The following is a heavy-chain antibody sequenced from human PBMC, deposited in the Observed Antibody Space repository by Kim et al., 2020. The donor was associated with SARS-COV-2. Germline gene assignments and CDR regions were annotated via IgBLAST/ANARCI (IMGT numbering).Heavy chain of an antibody. V-gene: IGHV1-3*01. Sequence: ASVKVSCKTSGYTFANYAVHWVRQAPGQGLEWMGWINPGNGDTRFSQRLQGRVTITSDTSASTTYMELTSLRSEDSAVFYCARTPVAGTFPYDYWGQGTL. J-gene: IGHJ4*02. CDR2: INPGNGDT. CDR3: ARTPVAGTFPYDY. CDR1: GYTFANYA. D-gene: IGHD6-19*01.